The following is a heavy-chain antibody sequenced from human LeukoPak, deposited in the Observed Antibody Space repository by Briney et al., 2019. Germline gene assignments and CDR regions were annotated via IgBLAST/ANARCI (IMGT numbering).Heavy chain of an antibody. CDR2: IYYSGGT. Sequence: PSETLSLTCTVSGGSISSSSYYWGWIRQPPGKGLEWIGSIYYSGGTNYIPSLKGRVTISIDTSKNQFSLKLSSVTAADSAVYYCARLTRLSTSPDRYYLDYWGQGTLVTVSS. D-gene: IGHD6-6*01. CDR1: GGSISSSSYY. V-gene: IGHV4-39*07. J-gene: IGHJ4*02. CDR3: ARLTRLSTSPDRYYLDY.